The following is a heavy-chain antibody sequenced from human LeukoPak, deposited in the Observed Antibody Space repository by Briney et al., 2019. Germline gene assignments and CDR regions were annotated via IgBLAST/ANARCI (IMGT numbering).Heavy chain of an antibody. V-gene: IGHV1-46*01. CDR1: GYTFINYY. CDR2: FNPSGGST. D-gene: IGHD3-3*01. Sequence: ASVKVSCKASGYTFINYYMHWVRQAPGQGLEWMGIFNPSGGSTSYAQKFQGRVTMTSDTSTSTVYMELSSLKSEDTAVYYCARREPTLRSALSLDYWGQETLVTVSS. CDR3: ARREPTLRSALSLDY. J-gene: IGHJ4*02.